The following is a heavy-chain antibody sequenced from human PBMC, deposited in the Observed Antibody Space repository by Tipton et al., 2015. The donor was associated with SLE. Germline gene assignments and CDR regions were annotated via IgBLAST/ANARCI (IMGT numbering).Heavy chain of an antibody. V-gene: IGHV4-30-4*01. CDR3: ARGRVDYIRGTYRPSSFDY. CDR1: SGSVSSGAYY. CDR2: IHDSGSS. D-gene: IGHD3-16*02. J-gene: IGHJ4*02. Sequence: TLSLTCTVSSGSVSSGAYYWSWIRQSPGKALEWIGDIHDSGSSNYNPSLKSRVSISVDTSKNQISLKLNSVTAADTAVYYCARGRVDYIRGTYRPSSFDYWGQGTQVTVSS.